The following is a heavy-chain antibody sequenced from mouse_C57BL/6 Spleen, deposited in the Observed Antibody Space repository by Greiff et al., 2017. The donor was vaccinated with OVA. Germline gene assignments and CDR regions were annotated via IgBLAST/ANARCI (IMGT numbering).Heavy chain of an antibody. CDR3: AKPTSYYYGSSYDAMDY. Sequence: EVQRVESGPVLVKPGASVKMSCKASGYTFTDYYMNWVKQSHGKSLEWIGVINPYNGGTSYNQKFKGKATLTVDKSSSTAYMELNSLTSEDSAVYYCAKPTSYYYGSSYDAMDYWGQGTSVTVSS. CDR1: GYTFTDYY. V-gene: IGHV1-19*01. CDR2: INPYNGGT. D-gene: IGHD1-1*01. J-gene: IGHJ4*01.